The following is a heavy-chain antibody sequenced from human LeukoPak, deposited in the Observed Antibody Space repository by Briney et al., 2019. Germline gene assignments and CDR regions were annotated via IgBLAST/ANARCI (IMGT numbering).Heavy chain of an antibody. CDR2: IHYNGSP. CDR1: GGSISSYS. CDR3: ARGGLTIYGVATPTNWSGP. D-gene: IGHD3-3*01. Sequence: SETLSLTCTVSGGSISSYSWSWIRQPPGKGLEWIGYIHYNGSPNYNPSLKSRVTISVNTSKNQFSLMLSSVTAADTPVYYCARGGLTIYGVATPTNWSGPWGQGTLVTVSS. J-gene: IGHJ5*02. V-gene: IGHV4-59*12.